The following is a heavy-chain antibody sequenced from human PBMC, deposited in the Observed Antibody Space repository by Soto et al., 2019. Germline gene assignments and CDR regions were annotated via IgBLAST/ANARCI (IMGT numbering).Heavy chain of an antibody. D-gene: IGHD2-21*02. CDR1: GYTYTSYA. CDR3: GSTYYNPSLKGRVTISVDTSKNQFSLKLSSVTAADTAVYYCARGIPEYDYIWGSYRYSHYYYFDY. J-gene: IGHJ4*02. Sequence: ASVKVSCKASGYTYTSYAMHWVRQAPGQRLEWMGWINAGNGNTKYSQKFQGRVTITRDTSASTAYMELSSLRSEDTAVYYSGSTYYNPSLKGRVTISVDTSKNQFSLKLSSVTAADTAVYYCARGIPEYDYIWGSYRYSHYYYFDYWGQGTLVTVSS. V-gene: IGHV1-3*01. CDR2: INAGNGNT.